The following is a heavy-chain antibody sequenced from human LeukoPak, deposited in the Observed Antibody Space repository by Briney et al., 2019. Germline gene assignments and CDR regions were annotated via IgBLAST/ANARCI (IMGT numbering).Heavy chain of an antibody. CDR3: VVWFGLFDP. J-gene: IGHJ5*02. CDR2: ISYDGSNK. D-gene: IGHD3-10*01. CDR1: GFTFSSYG. V-gene: IGHV3-30*03. Sequence: PGGSLRLSCAASGFTFSSYGMHWVRQAPGKGLEWVAVISYDGSNKYYADSVNGRFTISRDNSKNTLYLQMNSLRAEGTAVYYCVVWFGLFDPWGQGTLVTVSS.